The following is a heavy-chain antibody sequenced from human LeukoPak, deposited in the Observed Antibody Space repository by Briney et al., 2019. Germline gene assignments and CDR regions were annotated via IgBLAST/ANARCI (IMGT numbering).Heavy chain of an antibody. D-gene: IGHD1-26*01. CDR2: FTSDGNSM. CDR1: GFTLSSYT. CDR3: ARAQVGTPTDC. Sequence: AGGSLRLSCAASGFTLSSYTMYWVRQAPGRGLVWVARFTSDGNSMIYADFVKGRFTVSRDIAKNTLYLQMNSLRAEDTAVYYCARAQVGTPTDCWGQGTLVTVSS. V-gene: IGHV3-74*01. J-gene: IGHJ4*02.